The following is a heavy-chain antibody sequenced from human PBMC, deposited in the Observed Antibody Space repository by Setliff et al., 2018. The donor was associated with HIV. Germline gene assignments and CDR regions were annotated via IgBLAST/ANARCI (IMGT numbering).Heavy chain of an antibody. CDR2: ISSSGSTI. Sequence: LSLTCTVSGAPLSSYYLNWVRQAPGKGLEWVSYISSSGSTIYYADSVKDRFTISRDNAKNTLYLQMNSLRAEDTGVYYCHSGYDTEEQSYFDYWGQGALVTVSS. CDR3: HSGYDTEEQSYFDY. V-gene: IGHV3-48*03. J-gene: IGHJ4*02. CDR1: GAPLSSYY. D-gene: IGHD5-12*01.